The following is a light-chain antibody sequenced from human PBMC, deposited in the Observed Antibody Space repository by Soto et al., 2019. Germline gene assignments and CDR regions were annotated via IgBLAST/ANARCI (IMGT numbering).Light chain of an antibody. J-gene: IGKJ5*01. V-gene: IGKV3-15*01. CDR1: QSVNHN. CDR2: DKS. CDR3: QQYSDLPMT. Sequence: DRVMTHSPDTLSASPGEIVSLSCGASQSVNHNLAWYQQKPGQAPRLLIFDKSSRAPGVPDRFSGSASGTDFTLTISRLEPEDFAVYFCQQYSDLPMTLGQGTRLEIK.